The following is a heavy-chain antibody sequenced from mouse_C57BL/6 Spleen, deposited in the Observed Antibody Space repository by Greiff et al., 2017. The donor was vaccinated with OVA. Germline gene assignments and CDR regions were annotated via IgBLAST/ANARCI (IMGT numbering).Heavy chain of an antibody. CDR1: GYSFTDYN. CDR2: INPNYGTT. D-gene: IGHD2-3*01. J-gene: IGHJ4*01. V-gene: IGHV1-39*01. Sequence: VQLQQSGPELVKPGASVKISCKASGYSFTDYNMNWVKQSNGKSLEWIGVINPNYGTTSYNPKFKGKATLTVDQSSSTSYMQLNSLTSEDSAVYYCARPGYYDYYARDYWGQGTSVTVSS. CDR3: ARPGYYDYYARDY.